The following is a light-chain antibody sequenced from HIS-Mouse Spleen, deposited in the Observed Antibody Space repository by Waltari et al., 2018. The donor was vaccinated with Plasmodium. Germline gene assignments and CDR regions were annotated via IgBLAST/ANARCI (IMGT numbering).Light chain of an antibody. V-gene: IGLV3-10*01. CDR1: AFPTQY. Sequence: SYELTQPPSVSVSPGQTARITCSGDAFPTQYASWYQQKSGQAPVLVIYEDSKRPSGIPERFSGSSSGTMANLTISGAQVEDEADYYCYSTDSSGNHRVFGGGTKLTVL. J-gene: IGLJ3*02. CDR2: EDS. CDR3: YSTDSSGNHRV.